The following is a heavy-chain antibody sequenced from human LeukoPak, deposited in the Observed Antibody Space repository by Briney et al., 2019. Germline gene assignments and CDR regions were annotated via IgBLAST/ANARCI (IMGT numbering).Heavy chain of an antibody. CDR2: IRYDGSDK. J-gene: IGHJ3*02. CDR1: GFTFSGSG. V-gene: IGHV3-30*02. CDR3: AKDPHLGYCSSTSCYGVAFHI. D-gene: IGHD2-2*01. Sequence: PGGSLRLSCAASGFTFSGSGMHWVRQAPGKGLEWVAFIRYDGSDKYYADSVKGRFTISRDNSKNTLYLHMNSLRAEDTAVYYCAKDPHLGYCSSTSCYGVAFHIWGQGTMVTVSS.